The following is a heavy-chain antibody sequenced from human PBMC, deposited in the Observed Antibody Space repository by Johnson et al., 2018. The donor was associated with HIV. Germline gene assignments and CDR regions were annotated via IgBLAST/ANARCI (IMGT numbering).Heavy chain of an antibody. CDR2: ISYDGSNK. D-gene: IGHD5-12*01. V-gene: IGHV3-30-3*01. CDR1: GFTFSSYA. CDR3: AKEDEWLRLGSAFDI. Sequence: QVQLVESGGGVVQPGRSLRLSCAASGFTFSSYAMHWVRQAPGKGLEWVAVISYDGSNKYYADSVKGRFTISRDNSKNTLYLPMNSLGAEDTAVYYCAKEDEWLRLGSAFDIWGHGTMVTVSS. J-gene: IGHJ3*02.